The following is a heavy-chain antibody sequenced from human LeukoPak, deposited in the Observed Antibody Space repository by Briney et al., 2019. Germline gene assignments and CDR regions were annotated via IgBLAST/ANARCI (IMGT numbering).Heavy chain of an antibody. D-gene: IGHD1-1*01. CDR3: ARGRVSSSTWYSTYYYYFYMDV. Sequence: SETPSLTCTVAGGSISSSSYYWGWIRQPPGKGLEWIGSIYYSGSTYYNPSLKSRVTISVDTSKNLFSLRLRSVTAADTAVYFCARGRVSSSTWYSTYYYYFYMDVWGKGTTVTVSS. CDR2: IYYSGST. V-gene: IGHV4-39*07. J-gene: IGHJ6*03. CDR1: GGSISSSSYY.